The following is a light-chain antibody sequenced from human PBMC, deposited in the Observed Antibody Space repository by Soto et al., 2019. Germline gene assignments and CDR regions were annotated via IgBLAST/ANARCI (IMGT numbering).Light chain of an antibody. J-gene: IGLJ2*01. CDR2: DVS. CDR1: SSDVGGYNY. V-gene: IGLV2-14*01. Sequence: QSALTQPASVSGSPGQSITISCTGTSSDVGGYNYVSWYQQHPGKAPKLMIYDVSNRPSGVSNRFSGSKSGNTASLTISGLQAEDEADYYCSSYTSIVVVFGGGTKLTVL. CDR3: SSYTSIVVV.